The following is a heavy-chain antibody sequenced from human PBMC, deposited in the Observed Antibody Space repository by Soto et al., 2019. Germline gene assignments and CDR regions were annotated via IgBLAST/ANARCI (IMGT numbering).Heavy chain of an antibody. CDR3: AREEKQLSRYGGDFDY. CDR2: IYYIGTT. Sequence: QVQLQESGPGLVKPSETLSLTCSVSDGSVNTGNYYWSWIRQPPGKGLEWIGHIYYIGTTNYNPSLTSRVTISVDTSKNQFSLTVTSVTAADTAVYFCAREEKQLSRYGGDFDYWGQGILVTVSS. D-gene: IGHD3-16*01. CDR1: DGSVNTGNYY. J-gene: IGHJ4*02. V-gene: IGHV4-61*01.